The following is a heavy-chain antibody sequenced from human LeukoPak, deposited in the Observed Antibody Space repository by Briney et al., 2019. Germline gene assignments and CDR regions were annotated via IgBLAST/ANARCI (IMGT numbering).Heavy chain of an antibody. J-gene: IGHJ3*01. CDR1: GFTFNTYW. D-gene: IGHD2-8*01. Sequence: GGSLRLSCAASGFTFNTYWMTWVRQAPGKGLEWVAYMSQDGSEIYYMDSVKGRFTISRDNAKNSSFLQMNSLRADDTALYYCVRGVYGFDLWGQGTLVTVSS. CDR3: VRGVYGFDL. CDR2: MSQDGSEI. V-gene: IGHV3-7*01.